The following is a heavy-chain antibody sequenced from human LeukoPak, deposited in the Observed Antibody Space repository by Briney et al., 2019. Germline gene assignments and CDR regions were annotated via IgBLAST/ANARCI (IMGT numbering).Heavy chain of an antibody. J-gene: IGHJ5*02. D-gene: IGHD3-10*01. CDR3: ANYGSGTYRFDP. V-gene: IGHV4-31*03. CDR1: GGSISSGGYY. CDR2: IYYSGTT. Sequence: PSETLSLTCTVSGGSISSGGYYWGWIRQHPGKGLEWIGYIYYSGTTYYNPSLKSRVTISVDTSKNQFSLMLSSVTAADTAVYYCANYGSGTYRFDPWGQGTLVTVSS.